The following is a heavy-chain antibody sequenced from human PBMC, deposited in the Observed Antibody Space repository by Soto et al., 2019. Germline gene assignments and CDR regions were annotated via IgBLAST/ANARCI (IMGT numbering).Heavy chain of an antibody. CDR2: IYSGGIT. Sequence: GGSLRLSCAASGFTVSSNYMSWVRQAPGRGLEWVSVIYSGGITYYADSVKGRFTISRDNSKNTLYLQMNSLRAEDTAVYYCARDSANGAYYYYGMDVWGPGTTVTISS. J-gene: IGHJ6*02. D-gene: IGHD7-27*01. CDR1: GFTVSSNY. CDR3: ARDSANGAYYYYGMDV. V-gene: IGHV3-53*01.